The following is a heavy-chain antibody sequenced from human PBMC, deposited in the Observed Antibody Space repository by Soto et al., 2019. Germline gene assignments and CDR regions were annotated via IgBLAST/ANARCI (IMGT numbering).Heavy chain of an antibody. CDR2: IFYSGST. Sequence: QVQLQESGPGLVKPSETLSLTCTVSGGSINAFFWSWVRQPPGKGLESIGYIFYSGSTNYNPSLKSRVTISLDTSKTQFSLNLTSVTAADTAVYYCATQTGLYYYGMDVWGQGNTVAVSS. CDR3: ATQTGLYYYGMDV. J-gene: IGHJ6*02. CDR1: GGSINAFF. V-gene: IGHV4-59*01.